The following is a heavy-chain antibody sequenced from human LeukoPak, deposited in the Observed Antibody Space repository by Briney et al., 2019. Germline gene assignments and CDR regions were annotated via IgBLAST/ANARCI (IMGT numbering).Heavy chain of an antibody. CDR2: ISSSSSYI. Sequence: PGGSLRLSCAASGFTFSSYSTNWVRQAPGKGLEWVSSISSSSSYIYYADSVKGRFTISRDNAKNSLYLQMNSLRAEDTAVYYCATLYCSSTSCYPSFFDYWGQGTLVTVSS. CDR1: GFTFSSYS. V-gene: IGHV3-21*01. CDR3: ATLYCSSTSCYPSFFDY. J-gene: IGHJ4*02. D-gene: IGHD2-2*01.